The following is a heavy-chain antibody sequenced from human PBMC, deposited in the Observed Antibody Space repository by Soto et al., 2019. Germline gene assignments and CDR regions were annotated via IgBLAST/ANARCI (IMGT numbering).Heavy chain of an antibody. CDR2: ISWNSGSI. CDR1: GFTFDDYA. CDR3: AKDKPPRGGYYYYYGMDV. J-gene: IGHJ6*02. V-gene: IGHV3-9*01. Sequence: GGSLRLSCAASGFTFDDYAMHWVRQAPGKGLEWVSGISWNSGSIGYADSVKGRFTISRDNAKNSLYLQMNSLRAEDTALYYCAKDKPPRGGYYYYYGMDVWGQGTTVTVSS. D-gene: IGHD3-10*01.